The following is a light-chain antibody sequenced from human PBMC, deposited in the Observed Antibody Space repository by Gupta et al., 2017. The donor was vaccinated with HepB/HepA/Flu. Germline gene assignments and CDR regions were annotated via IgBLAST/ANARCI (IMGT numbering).Light chain of an antibody. CDR2: KDI. J-gene: IGLJ2*01. CDR1: ALPKPY. V-gene: IGLV3-25*03. CDR3: QSADSSGTYDVV. Sequence: SYELTPPPSVSVSPGQTARITCPGVALPKPYAYWYQQKPGQAPGLVIYKDIERPSGIPGRFYGSSSGTTVTLTISEVQAEDEADYYCQSADSSGTYDVVFGGGTKLTVL.